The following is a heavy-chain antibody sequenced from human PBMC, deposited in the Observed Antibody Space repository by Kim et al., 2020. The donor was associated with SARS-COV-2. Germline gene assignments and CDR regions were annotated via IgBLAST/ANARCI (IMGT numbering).Heavy chain of an antibody. D-gene: IGHD3-10*01. V-gene: IGHV3-23*01. CDR1: GFTFSSYA. CDR3: AKSFYGSGSYYAGDYYYGMDV. Sequence: GGSLRLSCAASGFTFSSYAMSWVRQAPGKGLEWVSAISGSGGSTYYADSVKGRFTISRDNSKNTLYLQMNSLRAEDTAVYYCAKSFYGSGSYYAGDYYYGMDVWGQGTTVTVSS. CDR2: ISGSGGST. J-gene: IGHJ6*02.